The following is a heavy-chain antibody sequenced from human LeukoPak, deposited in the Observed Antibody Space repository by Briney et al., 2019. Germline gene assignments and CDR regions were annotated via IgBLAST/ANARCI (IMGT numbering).Heavy chain of an antibody. CDR1: GYTFTSYD. Sequence: ASVKVSCKASGYTFTSYDINGVRQATGQGVEGMGWMNPNSGNTGYAQKFQGSVTITRHTSISTAYMELSSLRSEDTAVYYCARARGYYPDYWGRGTLVTVSS. D-gene: IGHD5-12*01. CDR3: ARARGYYPDY. CDR2: MNPNSGNT. V-gene: IGHV1-8*03. J-gene: IGHJ4*02.